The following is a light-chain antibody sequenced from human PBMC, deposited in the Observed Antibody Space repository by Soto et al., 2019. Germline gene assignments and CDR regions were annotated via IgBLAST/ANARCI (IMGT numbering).Light chain of an antibody. CDR1: QSISRW. J-gene: IGKJ4*01. CDR3: RQRYSTHRA. Sequence: IQMTKSPSTLSASVADRVTINCPASQSISRWLAWYQHKPGKAPKLLIYAASSMLSGVPSRFCGSGSGRDLTLPIISLQPADFVTYYCRQRYSTHRAFGGGTKVDIK. V-gene: IGKV1-39*01. CDR2: AAS.